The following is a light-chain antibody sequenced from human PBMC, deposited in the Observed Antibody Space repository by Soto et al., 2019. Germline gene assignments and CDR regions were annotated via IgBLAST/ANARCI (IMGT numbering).Light chain of an antibody. CDR3: QSSDSSVFGVV. CDR1: SSNIGAGYH. J-gene: IGLJ3*02. V-gene: IGLV1-40*01. Sequence: QSVLTQPPSVSEAPGQRVTIPCTGSSSNIGAGYHVHWYQQLPGTAPRLLIYGNTNRPSGVPDRFSGSKSATSASLAITGLQAEDEADYYCQSSDSSVFGVVFGGGTQLTVL. CDR2: GNT.